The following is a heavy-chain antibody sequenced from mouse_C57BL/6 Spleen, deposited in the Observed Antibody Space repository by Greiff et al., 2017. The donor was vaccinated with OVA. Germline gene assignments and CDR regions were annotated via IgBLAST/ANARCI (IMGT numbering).Heavy chain of an antibody. D-gene: IGHD4-1*01. CDR1: GYTFTSYW. CDR2: IDPSDSET. J-gene: IGHJ3*01. V-gene: IGHV1-52*01. CDR3: AREGLTSPFAY. Sequence: QVQLQQSGAELVRPGSSVKLSCKASGYTFTSYWMHWVKQRPIQGLEWIGNIDPSDSETHYNQKFKDKATLTVDKSSSTAYMQLSSLTSEDSAVYYCAREGLTSPFAYWGQGTLVTVSA.